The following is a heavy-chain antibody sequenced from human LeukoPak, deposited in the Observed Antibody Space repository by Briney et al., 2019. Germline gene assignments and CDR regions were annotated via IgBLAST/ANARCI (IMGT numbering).Heavy chain of an antibody. CDR2: ISGSGGST. Sequence: GGSLRLSCAASGFIFSDAWLSWVRQAPGKGLEWVSAISGSGGSTYYADSVKGRFTISRDNSTNTLYLQMNSLRAEDTAVYYCARDPRVFSYHSHQAFDIWGQGTMVTVSS. D-gene: IGHD2-2*01. CDR3: ARDPRVFSYHSHQAFDI. CDR1: GFIFSDAW. J-gene: IGHJ3*02. V-gene: IGHV3-23*01.